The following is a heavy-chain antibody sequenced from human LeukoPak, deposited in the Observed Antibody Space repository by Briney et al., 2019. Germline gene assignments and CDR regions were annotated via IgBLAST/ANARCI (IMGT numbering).Heavy chain of an antibody. CDR2: IYYSGST. D-gene: IGHD1-1*01. CDR3: ARDRYNWNDEGWFDP. Sequence: PSETLSLTCTVSGGSISSSSYYWGWIRQPPGKGLEWIGSIYYSGSTYYNPSLKSRVTMSVDTSKNQFSLKLSSVTAADTAVYYCARDRYNWNDEGWFDPWGQGTLVTVSS. CDR1: GGSISSSSYY. J-gene: IGHJ5*02. V-gene: IGHV4-39*07.